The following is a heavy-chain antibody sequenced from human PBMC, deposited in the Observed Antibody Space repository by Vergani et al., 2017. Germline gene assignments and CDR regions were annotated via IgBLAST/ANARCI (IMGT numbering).Heavy chain of an antibody. CDR2: FDPEDGET. CDR3: ATTKWELLDYWYFDL. CDR1: GYTFTGYY. Sequence: QVQLVQSGAEVKKPGASVKVSCKASGYTFTGYYMHWVRQAPGQGLEWMGGFDPEDGETIYAQKFQGRVTMTEDTSTDTAYMELSSLRSEDTAVYYCATTKWELLDYWYFDLWGRGTLVTVSS. D-gene: IGHD1-26*01. V-gene: IGHV1-24*01. J-gene: IGHJ2*01.